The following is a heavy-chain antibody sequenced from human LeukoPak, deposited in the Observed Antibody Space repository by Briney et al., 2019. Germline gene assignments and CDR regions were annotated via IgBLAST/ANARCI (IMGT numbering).Heavy chain of an antibody. J-gene: IGHJ4*02. V-gene: IGHV4-59*01. CDR1: GGSISSYY. CDR3: AREGDYDGGYFDY. CDR2: IYYSGST. D-gene: IGHD4-17*01. Sequence: KPSETLSLTCTVSGGSISSYYWSWIRQPPGKGLEWIGYIYYSGSTNYNPSLKSRVTILVDTSKNQFSLKLTSVTAADTAVYYCAREGDYDGGYFDYWGQGTLVTVSS.